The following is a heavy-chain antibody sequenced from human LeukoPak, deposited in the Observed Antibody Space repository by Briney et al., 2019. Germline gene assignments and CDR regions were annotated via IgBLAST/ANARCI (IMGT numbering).Heavy chain of an antibody. CDR1: GYTSTSYG. CDR3: ARARVYYYDSSGYRGYFDY. V-gene: IGHV1-18*01. D-gene: IGHD3-22*01. Sequence: ASVKVSCKASGYTSTSYGISWVRQAPGQGLEWMGWISAYNGNTNYAQKLQGRVTMTTDSSMTTDSSTSTAYMELRSLRSDDTAVYYCARARVYYYDSSGYRGYFDYWGQGTLVTVSS. J-gene: IGHJ4*02. CDR2: ISAYNGNT.